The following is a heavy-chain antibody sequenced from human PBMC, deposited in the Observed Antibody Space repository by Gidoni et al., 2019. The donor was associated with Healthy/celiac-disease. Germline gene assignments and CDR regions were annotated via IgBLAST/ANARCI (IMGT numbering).Heavy chain of an antibody. Sequence: VQLAQSRAEVKKLGAPANVSFKASGYTYTTDGISRVRQAHGQGLGWMGWISAYKGNTNYAQELQGRITMTTDTSTGTAYMELRSLRSDHTAVYYCARDQHAAAGPPTPEYYYYFYGMDVWGQGTTVTVSS. V-gene: IGHV1-18*01. CDR3: ARDQHAAAGPPTPEYYYYFYGMDV. CDR1: GYTYTTDG. J-gene: IGHJ6*02. D-gene: IGHD6-13*01. CDR2: ISAYKGNT.